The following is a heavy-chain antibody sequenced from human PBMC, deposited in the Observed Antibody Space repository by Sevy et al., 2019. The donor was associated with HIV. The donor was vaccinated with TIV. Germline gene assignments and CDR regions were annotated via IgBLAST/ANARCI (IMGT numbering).Heavy chain of an antibody. CDR3: ARDADSGYGQGGDFDY. D-gene: IGHD5-12*01. CDR2: ISYDGSNK. V-gene: IGHV3-30-3*01. Sequence: GGSLRLSCAASGFTFSSYAMHWVRQAPGKGLEWVAVISYDGSNKYYADSVKGRFTISRDNSKNTLYLQMNSLRAGDTAVYYCARDADSGYGQGGDFDYWGQGTLVTVSS. CDR1: GFTFSSYA. J-gene: IGHJ4*02.